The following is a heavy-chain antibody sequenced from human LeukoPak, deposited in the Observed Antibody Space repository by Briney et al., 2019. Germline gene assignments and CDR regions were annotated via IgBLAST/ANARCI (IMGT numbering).Heavy chain of an antibody. CDR2: IKQDGSEK. J-gene: IGHJ3*02. CDR1: GFTVSSNS. Sequence: GGSLRLSCTVSGFTVSSNSMSWVRQAPGKGPEWVANIKQDGSEKYYVDSVKGRFTISRDNAKNSLYLQMNSLRAEDTAVYYCARDEQSWGFWSGYSRNTAFDIWGQGTMVTVSS. CDR3: ARDEQSWGFWSGYSRNTAFDI. V-gene: IGHV3-7*01. D-gene: IGHD3-3*01.